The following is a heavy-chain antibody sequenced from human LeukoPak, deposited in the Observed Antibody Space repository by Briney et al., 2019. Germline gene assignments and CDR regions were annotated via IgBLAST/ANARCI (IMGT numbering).Heavy chain of an antibody. CDR2: INWNGGST. CDR1: GFTFDDYG. Sequence: GGSLRLSCAASGFTFDDYGMSWVRQAPGKGLEWVSGINWNGGSTGYADSVKGRFTISRDNAKNSLYLQMNSLRAEDTALYYCAANVGVELDLSFDYWGQGTLVTASS. V-gene: IGHV3-20*04. J-gene: IGHJ4*02. D-gene: IGHD1-7*01. CDR3: AANVGVELDLSFDY.